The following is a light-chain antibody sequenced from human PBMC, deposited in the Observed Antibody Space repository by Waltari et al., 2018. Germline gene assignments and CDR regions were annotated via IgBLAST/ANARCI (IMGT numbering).Light chain of an antibody. V-gene: IGKV1-5*03. CDR2: QAS. CDR1: QNINTW. CDR3: QHYNTFPWT. J-gene: IGKJ1*01. Sequence: DIQMTQSPSTLSASVGDRVTITCRASQNINTWLAWYQQQPGKAPKLLMFQASTLHSGVSSRFSGSGSGTTFTLTISSLQPDDFATYYCQHYNTFPWTFGRGTKVEVK.